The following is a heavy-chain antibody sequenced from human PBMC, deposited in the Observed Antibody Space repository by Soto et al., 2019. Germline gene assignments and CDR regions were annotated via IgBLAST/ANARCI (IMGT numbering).Heavy chain of an antibody. V-gene: IGHV1-69*13. J-gene: IGHJ6*02. Sequence: SVKVSCKASGGTFSSYAISWVRQAPGQGLEWMGGIIPIFGTANYAQKFQGRVTITADESTSTAYMEPSSLRSEDTAVYYCARDMVVAAAGTDYYGMDVWGQGTTVTVSS. CDR3: ARDMVVAAAGTDYYGMDV. D-gene: IGHD6-13*01. CDR2: IIPIFGTA. CDR1: GGTFSSYA.